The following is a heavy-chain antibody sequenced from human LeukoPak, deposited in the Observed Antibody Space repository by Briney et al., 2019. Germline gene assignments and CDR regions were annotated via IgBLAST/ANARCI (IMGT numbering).Heavy chain of an antibody. Sequence: HPGGSLRLSCAASGFTFSSYAMSWVRQAPGKGLDWVSVISGSGGSTYYADSVKGRFTISRDNSKNTLYLQMNSLRAEDTAVYYCAKDPGYYGSGSYGHFDYWGPGTLVTVSS. D-gene: IGHD3-10*01. V-gene: IGHV3-23*01. J-gene: IGHJ4*02. CDR2: ISGSGGST. CDR1: GFTFSSYA. CDR3: AKDPGYYGSGSYGHFDY.